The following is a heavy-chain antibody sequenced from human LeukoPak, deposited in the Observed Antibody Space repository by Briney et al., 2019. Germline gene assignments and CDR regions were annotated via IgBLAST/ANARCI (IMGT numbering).Heavy chain of an antibody. CDR1: GDSISSGAYS. CDR3: ARELWFANAPGSWLDP. J-gene: IGHJ5*02. V-gene: IGHV4-30-2*01. CDR2: IFHTGST. Sequence: SETLSLTCVVSGDSISSGAYSWSWIRQPPGKGLEWIGYIFHTGSTFYNPSLKSRVTISVDDSKNQFSLRLSSVTAADTAVYYCARELWFANAPGSWLDPWGQGALVTVSS. D-gene: IGHD2-21*01.